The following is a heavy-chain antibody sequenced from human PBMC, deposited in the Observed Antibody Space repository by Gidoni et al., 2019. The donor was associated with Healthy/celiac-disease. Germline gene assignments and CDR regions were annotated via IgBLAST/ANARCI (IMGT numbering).Heavy chain of an antibody. Sequence: EVQLVASGGRLVKPGGSRKLSCPASRITFSGSAMHWVRQASGKGLEWVGRSRSKANSSATAYAASVKGRFTISRDDSKNTAYLQMNSLKTEDTAVDYCTIVGATFLRAFDIWGQGTMVTVSS. J-gene: IGHJ3*02. CDR2: SRSKANSSAT. CDR1: RITFSGSA. V-gene: IGHV3-73*02. D-gene: IGHD1-26*01. CDR3: TIVGATFLRAFDI.